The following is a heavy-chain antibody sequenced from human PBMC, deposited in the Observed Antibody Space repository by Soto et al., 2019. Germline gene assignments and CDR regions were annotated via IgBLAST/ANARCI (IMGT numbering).Heavy chain of an antibody. V-gene: IGHV1-3*01. CDR3: ARTAAFDY. CDR2: INAGNGNT. CDR1: AYIFTNYA. Sequence: ASVKVSCKAPAYIFTNYAIHWVRQAPGQNLEWMGWINAGNGNTKYSQKLQGRLSITGDTSANTIYMELNSLRSEDTAVYYCARTAAFDYWGQGTLVTVSS. J-gene: IGHJ4*02. D-gene: IGHD6-25*01.